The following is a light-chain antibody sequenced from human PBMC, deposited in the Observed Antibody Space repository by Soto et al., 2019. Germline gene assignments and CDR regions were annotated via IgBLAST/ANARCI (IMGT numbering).Light chain of an antibody. J-gene: IGKJ4*01. V-gene: IGKV1-9*01. Sequence: IRMTQSPSSLSASVGDRVTITCRASQGISTYLAWYQQKPGKAPKLLIYGASTLQSGVPSRFSGSGSGTDFTLTISSLQPEDFATYYCQQLDSYPPTFGGGTKVDSK. CDR1: QGISTY. CDR2: GAS. CDR3: QQLDSYPPT.